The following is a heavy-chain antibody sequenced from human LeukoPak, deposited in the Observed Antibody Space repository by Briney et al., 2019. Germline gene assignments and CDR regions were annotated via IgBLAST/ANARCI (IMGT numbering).Heavy chain of an antibody. CDR3: ARVPHCGDYGADY. D-gene: IGHD4-17*01. J-gene: IGHJ4*02. Sequence: SVKVSCKASGGTFSSYAISWVRQAPGQGLEWMGGIIPIFGTANYAQKFQGRVTITADKSTSTAYMELSSLRSEDTAVYYCARVPHCGDYGADYWGQGTLVTVSS. V-gene: IGHV1-69*06. CDR2: IIPIFGTA. CDR1: GGTFSSYA.